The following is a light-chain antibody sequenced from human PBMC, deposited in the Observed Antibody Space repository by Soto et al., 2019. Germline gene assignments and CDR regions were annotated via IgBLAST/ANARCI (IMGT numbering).Light chain of an antibody. J-gene: IGKJ1*01. CDR2: GGS. Sequence: EIVLTQSPGTLSVSPGERATLSCRASQSVSSKLAWYQQKPGQAPRLLFYGGSTGATGIPARFSGSGSETEFTLSISSLQSEDFAVYYCQQYNNWPGTFGQGTKVEIK. CDR1: QSVSSK. CDR3: QQYNNWPGT. V-gene: IGKV3-15*01.